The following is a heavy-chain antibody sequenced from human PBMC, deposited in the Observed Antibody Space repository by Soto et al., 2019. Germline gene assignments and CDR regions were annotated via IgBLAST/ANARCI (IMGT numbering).Heavy chain of an antibody. CDR1: GFTFSSYA. J-gene: IGHJ5*02. CDR2: ISGSGGST. Sequence: GGSLRLSCAASGFTFSSYAMSWVRQAPGKGREWVSAISGSGGSTYYADSVKGRFTISRDNSTNTLYPQMNSLRAEDTAVYYCAKHPVRSIAALSLFDPWGQGTLVTVSS. D-gene: IGHD6-6*01. V-gene: IGHV3-23*01. CDR3: AKHPVRSIAALSLFDP.